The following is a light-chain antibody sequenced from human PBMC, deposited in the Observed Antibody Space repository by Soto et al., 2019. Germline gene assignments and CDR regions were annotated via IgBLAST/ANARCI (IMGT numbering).Light chain of an antibody. CDR2: MNN. J-gene: IGLJ2*01. CDR1: TSNIGSNY. V-gene: IGLV1-47*01. Sequence: QSVLTQPPSASGTPGQRVTISCSGSTSNIGSNYVYWYQQLPGTAPKLLIYMNNQRPSGVPDRFSGSKSGTSASLAIGGLRSEDEADYYCAAWDDSLSGRVFGGGTKLTVL. CDR3: AAWDDSLSGRV.